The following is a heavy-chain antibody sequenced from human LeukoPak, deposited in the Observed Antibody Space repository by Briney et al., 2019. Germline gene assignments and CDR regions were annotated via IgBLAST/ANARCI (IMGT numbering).Heavy chain of an antibody. V-gene: IGHV3-7*01. D-gene: IGHD5-24*01. CDR3: AKVPVWMARSFDAFDV. Sequence: GGSLRPSCAASGFIFSSYWMTWVRQAPGKGLEWVANIKQGGSEKYYVDSVKGRFTISRDNAKNSLYLQMNSLRAEDTAVYYCAKVPVWMARSFDAFDVWGKGTMVTVSS. CDR2: IKQGGSEK. J-gene: IGHJ3*01. CDR1: GFIFSSYW.